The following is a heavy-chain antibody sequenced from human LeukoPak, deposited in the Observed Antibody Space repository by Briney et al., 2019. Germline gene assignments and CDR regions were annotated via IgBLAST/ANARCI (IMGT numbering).Heavy chain of an antibody. V-gene: IGHV1-69*13. J-gene: IGHJ5*02. CDR3: ARDISLEDIVVVPAAMTWFDP. CDR2: IIPIFGTA. CDR1: GYTFTSYY. Sequence: GASVKVSCKASGYTFTSYYMHWVRQAPGQGLEWMGGIIPIFGTANYAQKFQGRVTITADESTSTAYMELSSLRSDDTAVYYCARDISLEDIVVVPAAMTWFDPWGQGTLVTVSS. D-gene: IGHD2-2*01.